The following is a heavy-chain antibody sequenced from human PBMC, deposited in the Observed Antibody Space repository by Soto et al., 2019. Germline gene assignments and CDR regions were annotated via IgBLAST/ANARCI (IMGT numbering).Heavy chain of an antibody. Sequence: QVQLVQSGAEVKKPGSSVKVSCKASGGTFSSYAISWVRQAPGQGLEWMGGIIPIFGTANYAQKFQGRVTITADESTSTAYMELSSLRSEDTAVDYCARKYCGGDCYSLWYFDLWGRGTLVTVSS. CDR1: GGTFSSYA. J-gene: IGHJ2*01. V-gene: IGHV1-69*12. CDR2: IIPIFGTA. CDR3: ARKYCGGDCYSLWYFDL. D-gene: IGHD2-21*02.